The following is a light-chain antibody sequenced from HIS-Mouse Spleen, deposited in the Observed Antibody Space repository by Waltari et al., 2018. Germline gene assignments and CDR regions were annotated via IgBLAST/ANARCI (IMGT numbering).Light chain of an antibody. CDR2: GAS. V-gene: IGKV3-20*01. CDR1: QSVSSSY. Sequence: EILLTQSPVTLYVSTGERANLSCRASQSVSSSYLAWYQQKPGQAPRLLIYGASSRATGIPDRFSGSGSGTDFTLTISRLEPEDFAVYYCQQYGSSPLTFGGGTKVEIK. CDR3: QQYGSSPLT. J-gene: IGKJ4*01.